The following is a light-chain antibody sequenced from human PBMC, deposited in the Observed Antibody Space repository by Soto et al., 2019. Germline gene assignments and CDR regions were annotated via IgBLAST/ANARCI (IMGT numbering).Light chain of an antibody. CDR2: EVT. CDR3: SSYAGSNNLV. CDR1: NSDVGGYHY. Sequence: QSVLTQPPSASGSPGQSVTISCTGTNSDVGGYHYVSWYQQHPGKAPKLMIHEVTKRPSGVPDRFSGSKSGNTASLTVSGLQGEDEADYYCSSYAGSNNLVFGGGTKLTVL. V-gene: IGLV2-8*01. J-gene: IGLJ2*01.